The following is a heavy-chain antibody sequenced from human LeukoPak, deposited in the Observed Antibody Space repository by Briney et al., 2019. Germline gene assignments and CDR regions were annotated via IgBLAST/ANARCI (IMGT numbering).Heavy chain of an antibody. V-gene: IGHV3-9*01. CDR2: ISWNSGSI. CDR1: GFTFDDYA. D-gene: IGHD3-22*01. J-gene: IGHJ3*02. CDR3: AKDSFGYYDSSAVGAFDI. Sequence: GGSLRLSCAASGFTFDDYAMHWVRQAPGKGLEWVSGISWNSGSIGYADSVKGRFTISRDNAKNSLYLQMNSLRAEDTALYYCAKDSFGYYDSSAVGAFDIWGQGTMVTVSS.